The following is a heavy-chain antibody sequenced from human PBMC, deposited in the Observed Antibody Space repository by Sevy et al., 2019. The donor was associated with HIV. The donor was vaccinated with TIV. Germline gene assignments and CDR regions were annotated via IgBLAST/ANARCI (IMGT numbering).Heavy chain of an antibody. CDR3: ARGGYCSTTSCYNDCMDV. V-gene: IGHV3-49*04. CDR1: GFTFGGYA. D-gene: IGHD2-2*02. J-gene: IGHJ6*02. CDR2: IRSKVNGGPT. Sequence: GGSLRLSCTTSGFTFGGYAMSWVRQAPGKGLEWVGFIRSKVNGGPTEYARAVKARLTISRHDSKSIAYLQMNGLKADYSAVYYCARGGYCSTTSCYNDCMDVWGQGTTVTVSS.